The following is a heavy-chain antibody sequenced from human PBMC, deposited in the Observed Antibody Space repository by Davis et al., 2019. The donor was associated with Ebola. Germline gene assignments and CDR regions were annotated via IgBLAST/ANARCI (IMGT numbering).Heavy chain of an antibody. J-gene: IGHJ6*02. CDR1: GFTVSSNY. CDR3: AKAKHAVYYYYGMDV. Sequence: GESLKISCAASGFTVSSNYMSWVRQAPEKGLEWVSVIYSGGGTYYADSVKGRFTISRDNSKNTVYLQMNSLRVEDTAVYYCAKAKHAVYYYYGMDVWGQGTPVTVPS. V-gene: IGHV3-66*02. CDR2: IYSGGGT.